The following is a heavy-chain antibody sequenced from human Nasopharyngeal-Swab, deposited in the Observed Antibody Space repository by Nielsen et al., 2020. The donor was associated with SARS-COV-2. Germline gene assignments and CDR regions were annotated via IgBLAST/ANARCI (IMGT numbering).Heavy chain of an antibody. V-gene: IGHV3-23*01. CDR1: GFTFSSYA. Sequence: GESLKISCTASGFTFSSYAMSWVRQAPGKGLEWVSEISGSGGSTYYAESVKGRFTISRDNSKNTLYLQMSSLRAEDTAVYYCARHFRGGDVWGNGTTVTVSS. CDR3: ARHFRGGDV. CDR2: ISGSGGST. J-gene: IGHJ6*04. D-gene: IGHD3-10*01.